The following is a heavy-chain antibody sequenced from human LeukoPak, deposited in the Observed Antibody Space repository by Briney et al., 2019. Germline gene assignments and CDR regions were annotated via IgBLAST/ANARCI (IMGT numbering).Heavy chain of an antibody. J-gene: IGHJ4*02. CDR2: INHSGST. CDR3: ARCITGTTD. CDR1: GGSFSGCY. V-gene: IGHV4-34*01. Sequence: PSETLSLTCAVYGGSFSGCYWSWIRQPPGKGLEWIGEINHSGSTNYNPSLKSRVTISVDTSKNQFSLKLSSVTAADTAVYYCARCITGTTDWGQGTLVTVSS. D-gene: IGHD1-7*01.